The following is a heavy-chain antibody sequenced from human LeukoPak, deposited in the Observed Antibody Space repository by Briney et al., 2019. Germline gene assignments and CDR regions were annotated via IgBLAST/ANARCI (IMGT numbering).Heavy chain of an antibody. CDR3: ARVLRIVAVQTTRGNWFDP. Sequence: SQTLSLTCTVSGGSISNGDYYWSWIRQPPGKGLEWIGYIYYSGSTYYNPSLKSRVTISVDTSKNQFSLKLSSVTAADTAVYYCARVLRIVAVQTTRGNWFDPWGQGTLVTVSS. J-gene: IGHJ5*02. D-gene: IGHD2-2*01. CDR1: GGSISNGDYY. V-gene: IGHV4-30-4*08. CDR2: IYYSGST.